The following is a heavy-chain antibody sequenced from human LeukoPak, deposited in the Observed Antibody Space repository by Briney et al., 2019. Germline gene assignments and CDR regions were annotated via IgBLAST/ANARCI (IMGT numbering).Heavy chain of an antibody. V-gene: IGHV4-61*01. CDR1: GGSVSSGNYY. D-gene: IGHD5-24*01. J-gene: IGHJ3*02. Sequence: SETLSLTCTVSGGSVSSGNYYWSWIRQPPGKGLEWIGYVYYSGCTNSNPSLKSRVTISVDTSKKQFSLKLRSVSAADTAVYYCARRERWLQSDAFDIWGQGTMVSVSA. CDR2: VYYSGCT. CDR3: ARRERWLQSDAFDI.